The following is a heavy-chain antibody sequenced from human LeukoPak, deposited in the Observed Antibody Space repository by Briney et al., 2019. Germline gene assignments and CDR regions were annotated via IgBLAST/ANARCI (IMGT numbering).Heavy chain of an antibody. J-gene: IGHJ4*02. CDR3: ARARGNNYGFFDY. CDR2: INSDGSRT. D-gene: IGHD3/OR15-3a*01. Sequence: GGSLRLSCAASGFTFSSYSMNWVRQAPGKGLVWVSRINSDGSRTYYAGSVKGRFTISIDNAKNTLYLQMNSLRAEDTAVYYCARARGNNYGFFDYWGQGILVTVSS. CDR1: GFTFSSYS. V-gene: IGHV3-74*01.